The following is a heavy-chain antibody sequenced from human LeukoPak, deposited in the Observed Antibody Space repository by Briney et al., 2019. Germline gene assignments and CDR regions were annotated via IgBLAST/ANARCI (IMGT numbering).Heavy chain of an antibody. J-gene: IGHJ4*02. D-gene: IGHD3-22*01. CDR3: ARSFLYYYDSSSYAFDY. Sequence: RSECLSLTCTVSGGSISSYYWSWIRQPAGKGLEWIGRIYTSGSTNYNPSLKSRVTMSVDTSKNQFSLKLSSVTAADTAVYYCARSFLYYYDSSSYAFDYWGQGTLFTVSS. CDR2: IYTSGST. CDR1: GGSISSYY. V-gene: IGHV4-4*07.